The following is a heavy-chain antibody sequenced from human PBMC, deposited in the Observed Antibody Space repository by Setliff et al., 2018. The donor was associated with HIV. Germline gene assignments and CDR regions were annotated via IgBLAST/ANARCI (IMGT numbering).Heavy chain of an antibody. CDR3: ARKFRPGHGVDV. Sequence: SLKISCVASRFTFNDYWMSWVRQAPGKGLEWVANIDRDGSETNYVDSVKGRFTIFRDNAKSSMYLQMNSLRAEDTAIYYCARKFRPGHGVDVWGQGTTVTVSS. J-gene: IGHJ6*02. D-gene: IGHD3-10*01. V-gene: IGHV3-7*01. CDR2: IDRDGSET. CDR1: RFTFNDYW.